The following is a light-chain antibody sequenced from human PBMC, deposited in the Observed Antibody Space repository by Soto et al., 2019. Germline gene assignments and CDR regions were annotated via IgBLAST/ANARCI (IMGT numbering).Light chain of an antibody. CDR2: EGT. CDR1: SSDVGAHNS. Sequence: QSALTQPASVSGSPGQPITISCTGTSSDVGAHNSVCWYQQHPGKVPKLVIYEGTNRPSGVSDRFSGSKSGNTASLTISGLQAEDEADYYCCSHAGSGTVVFGGGTKLTVL. V-gene: IGLV2-23*01. J-gene: IGLJ3*02. CDR3: CSHAGSGTVV.